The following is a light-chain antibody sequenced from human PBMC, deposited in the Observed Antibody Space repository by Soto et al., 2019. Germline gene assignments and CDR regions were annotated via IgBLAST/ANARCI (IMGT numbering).Light chain of an antibody. J-gene: IGLJ1*01. CDR3: CSSGGSPTYV. V-gene: IGLV2-23*02. CDR2: EVN. Sequence: QYALTQPASVSGSPGQSITISCTGTSSNVGSYKLVSWYQQHPGKAPKLMIFEVNKRPSGVSNRFSGSNSGNTASLTISGLKVEDAADYYCCSSGGSPTYVFGTGTKVTVL. CDR1: SSNVGSYKL.